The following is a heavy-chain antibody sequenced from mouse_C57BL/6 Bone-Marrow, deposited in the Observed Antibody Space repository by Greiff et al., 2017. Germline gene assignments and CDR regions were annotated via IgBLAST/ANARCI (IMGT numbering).Heavy chain of an antibody. V-gene: IGHV1-74*04. D-gene: IGHD4-1*01. CDR1: GYTFTSYW. Sequence: VQLKQPGASVKVSCKASGYTFTSYWMHWVKQRPGQGLEWIGRIHPSDSDTNYNQKFKGKATLTVDKSSSTAYMQLSSLTSEDSAVYYCAIELGYFDYWGQGTTLTVSS. CDR3: AIELGYFDY. CDR2: IHPSDSDT. J-gene: IGHJ2*01.